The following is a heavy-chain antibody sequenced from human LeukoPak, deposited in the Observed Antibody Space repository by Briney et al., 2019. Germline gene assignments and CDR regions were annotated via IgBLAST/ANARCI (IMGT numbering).Heavy chain of an antibody. CDR1: GFTVSSNY. J-gene: IGHJ6*02. CDR2: IYSGGST. Sequence: PGGSLRLSCAASGFTVSSNYMSWVRQAPGKGLEWVSVIYSGGSTYYADSVKGRFTISRDNSKNTLYLQMNSLRAEDTAVYYCARDAVVATIGYYYGMDVWGQGTTVTVSS. CDR3: ARDAVVATIGYYYGMDV. V-gene: IGHV3-66*01. D-gene: IGHD5-12*01.